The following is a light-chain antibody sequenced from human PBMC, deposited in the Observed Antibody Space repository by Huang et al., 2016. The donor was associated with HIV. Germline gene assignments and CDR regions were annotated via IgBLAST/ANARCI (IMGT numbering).Light chain of an antibody. CDR3: QQYDSLYT. J-gene: IGKJ2*01. CDR1: QDIRSY. Sequence: IQMTQSPASLSAYVGDRVTISCQANQDIRSYLNWYQQKPGKAPRCLIYGASNLQAGVPSRFSGNGSGTDFTITISSLQSEDIATYYCQQYDSLYTFGQGTRLEIK. CDR2: GAS. V-gene: IGKV1-33*01.